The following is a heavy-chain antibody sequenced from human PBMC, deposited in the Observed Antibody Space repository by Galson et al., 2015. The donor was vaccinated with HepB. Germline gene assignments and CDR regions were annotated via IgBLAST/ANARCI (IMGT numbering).Heavy chain of an antibody. J-gene: IGHJ4*02. V-gene: IGHV3-53*01. CDR1: GFTVITNY. D-gene: IGHD2-2*01. Sequence: SLRLSCAASGFTVITNYMSWVRQAPGKGLEWVSIIYSGGYRSYADSVKGRFTVSRDNSKNTVYLQMNSLRAEDTAVYYCARATSGGYCSRTSCYYFDYWGQGALVPVSS. CDR3: ARATSGGYCSRTSCYYFDY. CDR2: IYSGGYR.